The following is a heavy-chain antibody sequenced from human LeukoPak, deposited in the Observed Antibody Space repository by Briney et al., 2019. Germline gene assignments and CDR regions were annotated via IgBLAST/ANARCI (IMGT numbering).Heavy chain of an antibody. V-gene: IGHV3-53*01. J-gene: IGHJ4*02. Sequence: GGSLRLSCAASGFTVSSNYMSWVRQAPGKGLEWVSVIYSGGSTYYADSVKGRFTISRDNSKNTLYLQMNSLRAEDTAVYYCASNYYDSSGYYDYWGQGTLVTVSS. D-gene: IGHD3-22*01. CDR1: GFTVSSNY. CDR3: ASNYYDSSGYYDY. CDR2: IYSGGST.